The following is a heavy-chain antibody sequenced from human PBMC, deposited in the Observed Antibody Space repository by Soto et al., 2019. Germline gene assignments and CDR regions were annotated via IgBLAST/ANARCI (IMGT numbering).Heavy chain of an antibody. Sequence: SETLSLTCTVSGGSISSGGYYWSWIRQHPGKGLEWIGYIYYSGSTYYNPSLKSRVTISVDTSKNQFSLKLSSVTAADTAVYYCARDLRVRGAYKYYYGMDVWGQGTTVTVSS. CDR3: ARDLRVRGAYKYYYGMDV. V-gene: IGHV4-31*03. CDR1: GGSISSGGYY. D-gene: IGHD3-10*01. J-gene: IGHJ6*02. CDR2: IYYSGST.